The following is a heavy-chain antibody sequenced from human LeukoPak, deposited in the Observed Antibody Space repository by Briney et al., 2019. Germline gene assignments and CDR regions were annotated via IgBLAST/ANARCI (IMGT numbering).Heavy chain of an antibody. CDR2: IYYSGST. D-gene: IGHD3-10*01. J-gene: IGHJ5*02. CDR1: GGSISSYY. V-gene: IGHV4-59*12. Sequence: SETLSLTCTVSGGSISSYYWSWIRQPPGKGLEWIGYIYYSGSTDYNPSLKSRVTMSVDTSKNKFSLKLSSVTAADTAVYYCARDSGTTGEVKFDPWGQGTLVTVSS. CDR3: ARDSGTTGEVKFDP.